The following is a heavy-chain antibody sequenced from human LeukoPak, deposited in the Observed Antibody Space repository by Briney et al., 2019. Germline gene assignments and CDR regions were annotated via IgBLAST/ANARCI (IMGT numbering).Heavy chain of an antibody. Sequence: GGSLRLSCAASGFTVSRNYMSWVRQAPGKGLEWVSVIYSGGSTYYADSVKGRFTISRDNSKNTLYLQMNSLRAEDTAVYYCARVEYDILTLNGYFDYWGQGTLVTVSS. CDR3: ARVEYDILTLNGYFDY. D-gene: IGHD3-9*01. J-gene: IGHJ4*02. CDR1: GFTVSRNY. V-gene: IGHV3-53*01. CDR2: IYSGGST.